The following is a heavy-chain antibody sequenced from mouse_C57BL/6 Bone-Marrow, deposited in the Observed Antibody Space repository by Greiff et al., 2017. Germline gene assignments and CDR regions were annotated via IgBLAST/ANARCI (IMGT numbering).Heavy chain of an antibody. CDR3: ARDYGSSYWYFDV. CDR2: TYPRDGST. CDR1: GYTFTSSD. D-gene: IGHD1-1*01. Sequence: QVQLQQSGPALVKPGASVKLSCKASGYTFTSSDINWVKPRPGQGLEWSGWTYPRDGSTKSNEKFKGKATVTVATSSSTAYMELHSLTSEDSAVYYCARDYGSSYWYFDVWGTGTTVTGSS. V-gene: IGHV1-85*01. J-gene: IGHJ1*03.